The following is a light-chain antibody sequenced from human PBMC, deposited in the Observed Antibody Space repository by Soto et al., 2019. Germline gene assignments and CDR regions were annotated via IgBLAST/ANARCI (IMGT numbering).Light chain of an antibody. V-gene: IGKV4-1*01. J-gene: IGKJ1*01. Sequence: DIVMTQSPDSLAVSLGERATINCKSSQSVLYSSNNRNYLAWYQHKPGQPPKLLIYWASTRESGVPDRFSGSGSGTDSTLTISSLQADDVAVYYCQQYYSTPRTCGQGTKVDIK. CDR1: QSVLYSSNNRNY. CDR3: QQYYSTPRT. CDR2: WAS.